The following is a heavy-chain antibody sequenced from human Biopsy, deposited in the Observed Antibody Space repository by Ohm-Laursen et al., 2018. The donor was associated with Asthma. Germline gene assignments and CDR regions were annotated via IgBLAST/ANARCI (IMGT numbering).Heavy chain of an antibody. V-gene: IGHV1-2*06. CDR3: ARGQKSAGDRWFDP. CDR2: INPNSGDT. Sequence: ASVKVSCKSSGYTFIGCHIHWMRQAPGQGLEWMGRINPNSGDTNYAQKFQGRVTMTRDTSISTAYMEVSRLRSDDTAVYYCARGQKSAGDRWFDPWGQGTLVTVSS. J-gene: IGHJ5*02. CDR1: GYTFIGCH. D-gene: IGHD6-13*01.